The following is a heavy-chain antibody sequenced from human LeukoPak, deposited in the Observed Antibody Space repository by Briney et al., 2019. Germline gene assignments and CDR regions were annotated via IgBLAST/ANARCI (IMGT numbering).Heavy chain of an antibody. CDR2: MNPENGKT. V-gene: IGHV1-8*01. Sequence: ASVKVSCKASGYTFTSNDINWVRQATGQGLEWMGWMNPENGKTGSAQKFQGRVTMTRNTSISTAYMELSSLGSEDTAVYYCARRHAGGWTDYWGQGTLVTVPS. CDR3: ARRHAGGWTDY. CDR1: GYTFTSND. J-gene: IGHJ4*02. D-gene: IGHD6-19*01.